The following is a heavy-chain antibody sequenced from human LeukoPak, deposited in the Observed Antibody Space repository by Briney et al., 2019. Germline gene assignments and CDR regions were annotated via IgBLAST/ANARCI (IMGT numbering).Heavy chain of an antibody. CDR3: ARRLYYYDSSGYYHNAFDI. D-gene: IGHD3-22*01. V-gene: IGHV5-51*01. CDR2: IYPGDSDT. J-gene: IGHJ3*02. CDR1: GYSFTSYW. Sequence: GESLKISCKGSGYSFTSYWIGWVRQMPGKGLEWMGIIYPGDSDTRYSPSFQGQVTISADKSISTAYLQWSSLKASDTAMYYCARRLYYYDSSGYYHNAFDIWGQGTMVTVSS.